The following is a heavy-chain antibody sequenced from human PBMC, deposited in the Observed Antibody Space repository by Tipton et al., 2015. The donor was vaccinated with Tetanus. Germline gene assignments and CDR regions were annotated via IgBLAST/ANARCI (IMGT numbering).Heavy chain of an antibody. CDR1: GASLSAYY. D-gene: IGHD2-21*01. Sequence: TLSLTCAVCGASLSAYYWSWIRQPPGKGLEWIGEINHSGSTTYNPSLKSRVTISVDTSKNQFSLEMTSVNAADPAVYYCASVLGAVGPHCGSSWRNYLDFRGQGGPVAVFS. V-gene: IGHV4-34*01. J-gene: IGHJ6*01. CDR3: ASVLGAVGPHCGSSWRNYLDF. CDR2: INHSGST.